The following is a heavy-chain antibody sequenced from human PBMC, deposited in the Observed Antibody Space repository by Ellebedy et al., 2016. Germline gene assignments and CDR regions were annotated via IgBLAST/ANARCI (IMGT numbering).Heavy chain of an antibody. CDR2: VYHTGRP. D-gene: IGHD2/OR15-2a*01. V-gene: IGHV4-4*07. J-gene: IGHJ4*02. CDR1: GAFINNNY. Sequence: SETLSLTXSVSGAFINNNYWSWLRRPAGKGLEWLGRVYHTGRPKYNPSLKDRLSTSFDTSNNQFSLKLSSLSAADTAIYYCARDSPGIGFSYYFDSWGQGVLVTVSS. CDR3: ARDSPGIGFSYYFDS.